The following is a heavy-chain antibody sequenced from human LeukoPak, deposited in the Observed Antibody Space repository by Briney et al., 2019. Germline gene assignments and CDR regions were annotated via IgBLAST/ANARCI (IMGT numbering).Heavy chain of an antibody. V-gene: IGHV3-9*01. CDR2: ISWNSGSI. Sequence: GGSLRLSCAASGFTFDDYAMHWVRQAPGKGLEWVSGISWNSGSIGYADSVKGRFTISRDNAKNSLYLQMNSLRAEDTAVYYCARDYYYDSSRLDAFDIWGQGTMVTVSS. CDR1: GFTFDDYA. J-gene: IGHJ3*02. D-gene: IGHD3-22*01. CDR3: ARDYYYDSSRLDAFDI.